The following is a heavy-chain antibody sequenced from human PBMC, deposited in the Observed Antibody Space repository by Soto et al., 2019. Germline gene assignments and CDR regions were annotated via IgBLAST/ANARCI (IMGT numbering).Heavy chain of an antibody. Sequence: QVQLVESGGGVVQPGRSLRLSCAASGFTFSRYGMHWVRQAPGKGLEWVAVISYDGSNKYYADSVKGRFTISRDNSKNTLCLQMNSLRGEDTALYYCAKDDYGMDVWGQGTTVTVSS. V-gene: IGHV3-30*18. CDR2: ISYDGSNK. J-gene: IGHJ6*02. CDR3: AKDDYGMDV. CDR1: GFTFSRYG.